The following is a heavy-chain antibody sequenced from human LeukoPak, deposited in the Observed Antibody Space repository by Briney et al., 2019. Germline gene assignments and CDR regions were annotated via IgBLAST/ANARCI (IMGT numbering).Heavy chain of an antibody. CDR2: ISSSSSYI. V-gene: IGHV3-21*01. D-gene: IGHD3-3*01. CDR1: GFTFSSYS. J-gene: IGHJ4*02. CDR3: ARGPVLRFLEWLLFFDY. Sequence: GGSLRLSCAAYGFTFSSYSMNWVRQAPGKGLEWVSSISSSSSYIYYADSVKGRFTISRDNAKNSLYLQMNSLRAEDTAVYYCARGPVLRFLEWLLFFDYWGQGTLVTVSS.